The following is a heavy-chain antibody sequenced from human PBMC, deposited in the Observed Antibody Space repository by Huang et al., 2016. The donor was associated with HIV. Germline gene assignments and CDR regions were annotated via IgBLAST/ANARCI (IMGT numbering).Heavy chain of an antibody. CDR3: ARTGSYYYGSGIYHFGDY. CDR2: ISTDGTIK. CDR1: GFAFSSFA. J-gene: IGHJ4*02. V-gene: IGHV3-30*01. Sequence: QVQLVESGGGVVQPGRSLRLSCAASGFAFSSFAMHWIRQAPGKGLQWLAVISTDGTIKNYADSVRGRFTISRDNSKGTVYLQMNSLRPEDTAVYSCARTGSYYYGSGIYHFGDYWGQGTLDTVSS. D-gene: IGHD3-10*01.